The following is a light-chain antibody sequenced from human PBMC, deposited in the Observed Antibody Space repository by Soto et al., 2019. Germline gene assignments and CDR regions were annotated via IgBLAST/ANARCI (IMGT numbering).Light chain of an antibody. J-gene: IGLJ1*01. V-gene: IGLV2-14*01. Sequence: QSALTQPASLSGSPGQSITISCSGTSRDIGAYNLVSWYQQLPGKAPKLLIYEVRSRPSGISYRFSGSKSGTTASLTISSLLPEDEADYYCSSYTSSSTLYVFGTGTKVTVL. CDR1: SRDIGAYNL. CDR2: EVR. CDR3: SSYTSSSTLYV.